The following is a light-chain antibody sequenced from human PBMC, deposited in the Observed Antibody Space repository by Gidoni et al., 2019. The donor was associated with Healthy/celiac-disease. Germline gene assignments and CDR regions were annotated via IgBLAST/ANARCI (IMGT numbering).Light chain of an antibody. V-gene: IGKV1-12*01. CDR1: QVISRW. Sequence: DIQMTQYPSSVSASVGDIVTITCRVSQVISRWLAWYQQKPGKAPKLLIYAASSLQSGVPSRFSGSGSGTDFTLTISSLQPDDFATYYFQQANSFPPWRYTFGQGTKLEIK. CDR2: AAS. CDR3: QQANSFPPWRYT. J-gene: IGKJ2*01.